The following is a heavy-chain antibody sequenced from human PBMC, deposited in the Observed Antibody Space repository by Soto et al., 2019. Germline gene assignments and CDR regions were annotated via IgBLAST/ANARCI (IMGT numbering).Heavy chain of an antibody. CDR3: ANPPGIARAVDIDY. D-gene: IGHD6-13*01. J-gene: IGHJ4*02. CDR2: ISSSSSYI. CDR1: GYTLTELS. V-gene: IGHV3-21*04. Sequence: GASVKVSCKVSGYTLTELSMHWVRQAPGKGLEWVSSISSSSSYIYYADSVKGRFTISRDNAKNSLYLQMNSLRAEDTAVYYCANPPGIARAVDIDYWGQGTLVTVSS.